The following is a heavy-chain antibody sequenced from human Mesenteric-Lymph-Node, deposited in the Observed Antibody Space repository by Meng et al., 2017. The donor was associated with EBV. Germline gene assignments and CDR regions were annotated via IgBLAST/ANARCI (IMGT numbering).Heavy chain of an antibody. CDR2: ISGYNGNS. CDR3: ARVNGVAVTDY. CDR1: GYSFSSYG. J-gene: IGHJ4*02. V-gene: IGHV1-18*01. Sequence: QVKWVEAGGGVKKPGAPVKVSCKASGYSFSSYGMSWVRQAPGQGLEWMGRISGYNGNSNLAQRFQDRFTMTIDTSTSTAYLEIRSLRSDDTAVYYCARVNGVAVTDYWGQGTLVTVSS. D-gene: IGHD6-19*01.